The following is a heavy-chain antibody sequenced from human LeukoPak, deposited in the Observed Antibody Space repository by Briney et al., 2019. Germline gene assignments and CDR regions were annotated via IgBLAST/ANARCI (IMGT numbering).Heavy chain of an antibody. V-gene: IGHV1-69*06. CDR1: GYTFTSYY. J-gene: IGHJ4*02. CDR2: IIPIFGTA. D-gene: IGHD1-26*01. Sequence: GASVKVSCKASGYTFTSYYMHWVRQAPGQGLEWMGGIIPIFGTANYAQKFQGRVTITADKSTSTAYMELSSLRSEDTAVYYCATGSRHGSLNDYWGQGTLVTVSS. CDR3: ATGSRHGSLNDY.